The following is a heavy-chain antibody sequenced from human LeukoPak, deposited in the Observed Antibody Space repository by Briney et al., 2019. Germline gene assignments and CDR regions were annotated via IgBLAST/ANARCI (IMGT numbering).Heavy chain of an antibody. Sequence: WASVKVSCKASGYTFTSYGISWVRQAPGQGLEWMGWISAYNGNTNYAQKLQGRVTMTTDTSTSTAYMELRSLRSDDTAVYYCARNGAPYYRLWSGYYLGDDYYYYTDVWGKGTTVTVSS. J-gene: IGHJ6*03. CDR1: GYTFTSYG. V-gene: IGHV1-18*01. CDR3: ARNGAPYYRLWSGYYLGDDYYYYTDV. CDR2: ISAYNGNT. D-gene: IGHD3-3*01.